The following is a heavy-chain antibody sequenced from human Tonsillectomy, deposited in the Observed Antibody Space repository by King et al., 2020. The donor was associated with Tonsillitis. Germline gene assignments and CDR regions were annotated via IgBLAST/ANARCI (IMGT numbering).Heavy chain of an antibody. V-gene: IGHV3-53*04. CDR1: GFTVNNNY. CDR2: IYNGGST. Sequence: VQLVESGGGLVQPGGSLRLSCAASGFTVNNNYMSWVRQAPGKGLEWVSVIYNGGSTYYADSVKGRFTISRHNSKNTLYLQMNSLRAEDTAVYYCASGAAYYYYGMDVWGQGTTVTVSS. J-gene: IGHJ6*02. CDR3: ASGAAYYYYGMDV. D-gene: IGHD1-26*01.